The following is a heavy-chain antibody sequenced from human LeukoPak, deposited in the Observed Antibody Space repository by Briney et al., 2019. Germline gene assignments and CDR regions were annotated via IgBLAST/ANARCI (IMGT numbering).Heavy chain of an antibody. J-gene: IGHJ5*02. Sequence: SGTLSLTCGVSGGSISSSHWWSWVRQPPGKGLEWIGEIDHSGNTKYKPSLMSRVTILVDKSKNQFSLKLSSVTAADTGVYYCARVHKYCSGTSCYRFDPWGQGTLVTVSS. V-gene: IGHV4-4*02. CDR3: ARVHKYCSGTSCYRFDP. CDR1: GGSISSSHW. D-gene: IGHD2-2*01. CDR2: IDHSGNT.